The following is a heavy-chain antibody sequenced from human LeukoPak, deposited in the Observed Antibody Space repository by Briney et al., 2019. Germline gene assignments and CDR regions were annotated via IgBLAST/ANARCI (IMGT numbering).Heavy chain of an antibody. D-gene: IGHD2-2*01. CDR3: ARDLVVPAVRKYYYMDV. CDR2: IYSGGST. V-gene: IGHV3-66*02. Sequence: GGSLRLSGAASGFTVSSNYMSWVRQAPGKGLEWVSVIYSGGSTYYADSVKGRFTISRDNSKNTLYLQMNSLRAEDTAVYYCARDLVVPAVRKYYYMDVWGKGTTVTVSS. CDR1: GFTVSSNY. J-gene: IGHJ6*03.